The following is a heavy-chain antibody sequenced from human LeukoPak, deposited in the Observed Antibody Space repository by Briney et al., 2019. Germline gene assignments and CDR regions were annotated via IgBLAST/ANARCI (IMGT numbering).Heavy chain of an antibody. CDR2: ISSSSSYI. V-gene: IGHV3-21*01. CDR1: GFTFSSYS. D-gene: IGHD1-26*01. J-gene: IGHJ4*02. CDR3: AREWELLRVFDY. Sequence: GGSLRLSCAASGFTFSSYSMNWVRQAPGKGLGWVSSISSSSSYIYYADSVKGRFTISRDNAKNSLYLQMNRLRAEDTAVYYCAREWELLRVFDYWGQGTLVTVSS.